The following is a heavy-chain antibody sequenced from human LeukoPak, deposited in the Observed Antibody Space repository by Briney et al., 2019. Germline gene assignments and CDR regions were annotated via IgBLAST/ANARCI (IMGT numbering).Heavy chain of an antibody. CDR1: GFTFSSYA. Sequence: AGGSLRLSCAASGFTFSSYAMHWVRQAPGKGLEWVAVISYDGSNKYYADSVKGRFTISRDNAKNSLYLQMNSLRAEDTAVYYCARVNPPYYYDSYGAFDIWGQGTMVTVSS. V-gene: IGHV3-30*03. D-gene: IGHD3-22*01. CDR3: ARVNPPYYYDSYGAFDI. CDR2: ISYDGSNK. J-gene: IGHJ3*02.